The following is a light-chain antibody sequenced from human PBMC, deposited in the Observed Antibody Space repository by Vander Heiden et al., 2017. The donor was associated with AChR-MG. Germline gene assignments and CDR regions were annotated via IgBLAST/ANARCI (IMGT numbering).Light chain of an antibody. CDR3: QHYGNSPRT. Sequence: EIVLTQSPGTLSLYPGERATLSCRASQSLSSSYLAWYQQKPGQAPRLLIYGVSSRATGIPDRFSGSGSGTDFTLTISRLEPEDFAVYYCQHYGNSPRTFGQGTRLQIK. CDR1: QSLSSSY. J-gene: IGKJ5*01. V-gene: IGKV3-20*01. CDR2: GVS.